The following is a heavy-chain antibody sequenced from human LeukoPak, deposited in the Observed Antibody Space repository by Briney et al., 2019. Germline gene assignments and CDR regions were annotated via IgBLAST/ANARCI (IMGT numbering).Heavy chain of an antibody. CDR2: IYHSGST. CDR1: GGSISSGGYY. J-gene: IGHJ6*03. V-gene: IGHV4-30-2*01. D-gene: IGHD5-12*01. CDR3: ARDGSGYEGLYYYYYMDV. Sequence: PSQTLSLTCTVSGGSISSGGYYWSWIRQPPGKGLEWIGYIYHSGSTYYNPSLKSRVTISVDRSKNQFSLKPSSVTAADTAVYYCARDGSGYEGLYYYYYMDVWGNGTAVTVSS.